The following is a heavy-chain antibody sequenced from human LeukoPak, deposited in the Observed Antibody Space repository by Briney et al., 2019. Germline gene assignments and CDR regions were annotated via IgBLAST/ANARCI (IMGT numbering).Heavy chain of an antibody. Sequence: GGSLRLSCAASGYRFTGYWMTWVRQAPGKGLEWVARLHPDGSERNYVGSVEGRFTVSGDNTKSSLYLQMNSLRVEDTAVYYCARGGYSFDYLGQGTLVTVSS. CDR2: LHPDGSER. CDR3: ARGGYSFDY. CDR1: GYRFTGYW. V-gene: IGHV3-7*01. J-gene: IGHJ4*02. D-gene: IGHD5-12*01.